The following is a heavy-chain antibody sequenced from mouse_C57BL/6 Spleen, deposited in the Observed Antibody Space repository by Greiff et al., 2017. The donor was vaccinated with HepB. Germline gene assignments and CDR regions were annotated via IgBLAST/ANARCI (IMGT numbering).Heavy chain of an antibody. D-gene: IGHD1-1*01. CDR3: ARDSATVVASYWYFDG. CDR2: IYPGSGST. Sequence: QVQLQQPGAELVKPGASVKMSCKASGYTFTSYWITWVKQRPGQGLEWIGDIYPGSGSTNYNEKFKSKATLTVDKPSSTAYMQLSSLTSEDSAVYDGARDSATVVASYWYFDGWGTGTTVTVAS. J-gene: IGHJ1*03. V-gene: IGHV1-55*01. CDR1: GYTFTSYW.